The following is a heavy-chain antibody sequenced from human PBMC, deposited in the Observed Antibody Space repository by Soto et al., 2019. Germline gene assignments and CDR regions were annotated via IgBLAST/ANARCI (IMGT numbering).Heavy chain of an antibody. CDR1: GYTFTSYG. J-gene: IGHJ6*02. Sequence: ASVKVSCKASGYTFTSYGISWVRQAPGQGLEWMGWISAYNGNTNYAQKLQGRGTMTTDTSTSTAYMELRSLRSDDTAVYYCARGLAGPAPYYYYYGMDVWGQGTTVTVSS. CDR2: ISAYNGNT. V-gene: IGHV1-18*04. D-gene: IGHD2-2*01. CDR3: ARGLAGPAPYYYYYGMDV.